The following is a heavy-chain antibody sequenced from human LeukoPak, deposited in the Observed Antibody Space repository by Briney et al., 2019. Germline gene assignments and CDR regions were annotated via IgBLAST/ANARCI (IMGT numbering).Heavy chain of an antibody. CDR2: INSDGSST. CDR1: GFTFSSYW. V-gene: IGHV3-74*01. Sequence: GGSLRLSCAASGFTFSSYWMHWVRQAPGKGLVWVSRINSDGSSTSYADSVKDRFTISRDNAKNTLYLQMNSLRAEDTAVYYCARANLGGHGFDLWGRGTLVTVSS. CDR3: ARANLGGHGFDL. J-gene: IGHJ2*01. D-gene: IGHD2-15*01.